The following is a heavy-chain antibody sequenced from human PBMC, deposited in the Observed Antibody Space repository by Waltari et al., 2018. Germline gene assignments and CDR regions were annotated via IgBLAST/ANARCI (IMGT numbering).Heavy chain of an antibody. CDR1: GFTFSSYG. J-gene: IGHJ6*02. CDR3: ARSLTTVTLGMDV. V-gene: IGHV3-33*01. CDR2: IWYDGSNK. Sequence: QVQLVESGGGVVQPGRSLRLSCAASGFTFSSYGMHWVRQAPGKGLEWVAVIWYDGSNKYYADSVKGRFTISRDNSKNTLYLQMNSLRAEDTAVYYCARSLTTVTLGMDVWGQGTTVTVSS. D-gene: IGHD4-17*01.